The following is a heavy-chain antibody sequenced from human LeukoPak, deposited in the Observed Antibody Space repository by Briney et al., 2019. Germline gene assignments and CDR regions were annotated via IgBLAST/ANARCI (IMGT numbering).Heavy chain of an antibody. J-gene: IGHJ6*02. D-gene: IGHD3-10*01. CDR2: IIPILGIA. CDR3: AVRGGFGESGSGRYYYYGMDV. V-gene: IGHV1-69*04. CDR1: GGTFSSYA. Sequence: ASVKVSCKASGGTFSSYAISWVRQAPGQGLEWMGRIIPILGIANYAQKFQGRVTITADKSTSTAYMELSSLRSEDTAVYYCAVRGGFGESGSGRYYYYGMDVWGQGTTVTVSS.